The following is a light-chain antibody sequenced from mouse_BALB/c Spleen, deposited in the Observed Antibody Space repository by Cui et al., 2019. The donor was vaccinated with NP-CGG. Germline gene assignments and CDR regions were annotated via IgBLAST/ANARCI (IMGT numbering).Light chain of an antibody. CDR2: GTN. J-gene: IGLJ1*01. CDR3: ALWYSNHWV. CDR1: TGAVTTSNY. Sequence: AVVNQESALTTSPGETVTLTCRSSTGAVTTSNYANWVQEKPDHLFSGLIGGTNNRAPGVPARFSGSLIGDKAALTITGAQPEDEARYFCALWYSNHWVFGGGTKLTVL. V-gene: IGLV1*01.